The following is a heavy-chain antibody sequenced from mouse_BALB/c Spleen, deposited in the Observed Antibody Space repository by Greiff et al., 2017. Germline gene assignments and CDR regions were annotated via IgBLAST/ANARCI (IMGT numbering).Heavy chain of an antibody. Sequence: VQLQQPGAELVKPGASVKLSCKASGYTFTSYWMHWVKQRPGQGLEWIGEINPSNGRTNYNEKFKSKATLTVDKSSSTAYMQLSSLTSEDSAVYYCARALITTGRGFAYWGQGTLVTVSA. CDR3: ARALITTGRGFAY. CDR2: INPSNGRT. V-gene: IGHV1S81*02. CDR1: GYTFTSYW. J-gene: IGHJ3*01. D-gene: IGHD1-2*01.